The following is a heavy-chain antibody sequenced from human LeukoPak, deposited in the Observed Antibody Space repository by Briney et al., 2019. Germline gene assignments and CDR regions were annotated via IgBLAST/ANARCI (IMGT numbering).Heavy chain of an antibody. CDR1: GFTFSSYW. CDR2: IKQEGSEK. V-gene: IGHV3-7*01. CDR3: ARDRCSGTSCHNFDY. J-gene: IGHJ4*02. Sequence: GGSLRLSCAASGFTFSSYWMSWVRQAPRKGREWVANIKQEGSEKYYVHSVKGRFTISRDNAKNSLYLQMNSLRAEDTAVYYCARDRCSGTSCHNFDYWGQGTLVTVSS. D-gene: IGHD2-2*02.